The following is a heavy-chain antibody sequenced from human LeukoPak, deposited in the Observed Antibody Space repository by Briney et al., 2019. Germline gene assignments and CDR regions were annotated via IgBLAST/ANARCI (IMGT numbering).Heavy chain of an antibody. V-gene: IGHV1-46*01. J-gene: IGHJ6*02. Sequence: ASVKVSCKASGYTFTSYYMHWVRQAPGQGLEWMGIINPSGGSTSYAQKFQGRVTMTRDTSTSTVYMELSGLRSEDTAVYYCAAEGIAARPGYYYYYGMDVWGQGTTVTVSS. CDR3: AAEGIAARPGYYYYYGMDV. CDR1: GYTFTSYY. CDR2: INPSGGST. D-gene: IGHD6-6*01.